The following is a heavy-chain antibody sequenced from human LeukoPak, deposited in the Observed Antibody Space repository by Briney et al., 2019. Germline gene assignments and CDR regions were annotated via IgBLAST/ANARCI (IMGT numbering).Heavy chain of an antibody. D-gene: IGHD3-10*01. CDR2: ISSNGGST. CDR1: GFTFSSYA. Sequence: GGSLRLSCSASGFTFSSYAMHWVRQVPEKGLEYVSAISSNGGSTYYADSVKGRFTISRDNSKNTLYLQMSSLRAEDTAVYYCVKDSYGSGSYYNDYWGQGTLVTVSS. CDR3: VKDSYGSGSYYNDY. J-gene: IGHJ4*02. V-gene: IGHV3-64D*06.